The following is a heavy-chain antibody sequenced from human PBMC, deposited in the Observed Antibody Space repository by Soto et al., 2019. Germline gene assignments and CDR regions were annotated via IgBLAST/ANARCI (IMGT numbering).Heavy chain of an antibody. CDR2: ISSSGSTI. Sequence: GGSLRLSCAASGFTFIRYYMNWVRQAPGKGLEWVSYISSSGSTIYYADSVKGRFTISRDNAKNTLYLQMNSLRAEDTAVYYCATDRDSTQGGYFDIWGQGTMVTVSS. CDR3: ATDRDSTQGGYFDI. CDR1: GFTFIRYY. D-gene: IGHD3-22*01. V-gene: IGHV3-48*03. J-gene: IGHJ3*02.